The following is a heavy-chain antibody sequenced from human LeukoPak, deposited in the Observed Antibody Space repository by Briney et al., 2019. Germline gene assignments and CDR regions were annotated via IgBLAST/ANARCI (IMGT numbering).Heavy chain of an antibody. CDR2: IKQDGSEK. Sequence: GGSLRLSCAASGFTFSSYWMSCVRQAPGKGLEWVANIKQDGSEKYYADSVKGRFTISRDNSKNTLYLQMNSLRAEDTAVYYCAKGLREWAAAGPVYWGQGTLVTVSS. D-gene: IGHD6-13*01. J-gene: IGHJ4*02. CDR3: AKGLREWAAAGPVY. V-gene: IGHV3-7*01. CDR1: GFTFSSYW.